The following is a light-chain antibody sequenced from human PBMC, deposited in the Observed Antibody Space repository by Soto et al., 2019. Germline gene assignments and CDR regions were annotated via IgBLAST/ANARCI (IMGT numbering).Light chain of an antibody. V-gene: IGKV1-5*03. CDR1: QSISTH. CDR2: KAS. J-gene: IGKJ1*01. Sequence: DIQMTQSPSTLSASVGDRVTIACLSSQSISTHLAWYQQKPGKAPKLLIYKASTLKSGVPSRFSGSGSGTEFTLTISSLQPDDFATYYCQHYNSYSEAFGQVSKV. CDR3: QHYNSYSEA.